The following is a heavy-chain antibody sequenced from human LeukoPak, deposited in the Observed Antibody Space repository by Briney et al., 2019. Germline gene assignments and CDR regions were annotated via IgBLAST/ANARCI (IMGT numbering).Heavy chain of an antibody. J-gene: IGHJ3*01. CDR1: GFTFSSYS. V-gene: IGHV3-7*01. CDR2: IKVDGGVQ. Sequence: GGSLRLSCAASGFTFSSYSMNWVRQAPGKGLEWVANIKVDGGVQNYVDSVKGRFSISRDNAKNSLYLQMNSLRAEDTAVYYCVRGGSAFDAWGQGTMVTVSS. CDR3: VRGGSAFDA.